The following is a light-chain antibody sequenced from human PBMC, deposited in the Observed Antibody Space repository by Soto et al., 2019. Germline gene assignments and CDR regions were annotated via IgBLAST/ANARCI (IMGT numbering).Light chain of an antibody. CDR3: QQYDIWPPYT. Sequence: EVVMTYSSASLSASPVDSVTLSCRASQNIRSSLAWYQQRPGQAPRLLIYDASTRATGIPPRFSGGGSGTEFTVTISSLQSEDFAIYYCQQYDIWPPYTFGQGTKVDI. CDR1: QNIRSS. CDR2: DAS. J-gene: IGKJ2*01. V-gene: IGKV3-15*01.